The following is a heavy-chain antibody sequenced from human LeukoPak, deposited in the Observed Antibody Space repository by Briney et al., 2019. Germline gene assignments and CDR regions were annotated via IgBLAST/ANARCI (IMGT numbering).Heavy chain of an antibody. D-gene: IGHD4-11*01. Sequence: SETLSLTCAVYGGSFSGYYWSWIRQPPGKGVEWIGEINHSGSTNYKPSLTSRVTISVDTSKNQFSLKLSSVTAADTAVYYCARLTGYSNYGRFDYWGQGTLVTVSS. V-gene: IGHV4-34*01. J-gene: IGHJ4*02. CDR2: INHSGST. CDR3: ARLTGYSNYGRFDY. CDR1: GGSFSGYY.